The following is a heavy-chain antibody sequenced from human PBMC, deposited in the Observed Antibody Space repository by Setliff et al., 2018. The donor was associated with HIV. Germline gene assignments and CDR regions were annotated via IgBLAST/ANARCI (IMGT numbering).Heavy chain of an antibody. D-gene: IGHD3-3*01. CDR1: GGSISSSNYC. V-gene: IGHV4-39*01. CDR3: ARHYELETYMDV. J-gene: IGHJ6*03. CDR2: IYYSGST. Sequence: SETLSLTCTVSGGSISSSNYCWGWIRQPPGKGLERIGGIYYSGSTYYNPSLKSRVTISVDTSKNQFSLKLRSVTAADTAVYYCARHYELETYMDVWGKGTTVTVSS.